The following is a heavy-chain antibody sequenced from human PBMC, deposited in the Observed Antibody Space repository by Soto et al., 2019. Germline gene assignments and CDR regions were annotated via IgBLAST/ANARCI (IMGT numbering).Heavy chain of an antibody. CDR2: ISSSSSYI. J-gene: IGHJ6*02. V-gene: IGHV3-21*01. Sequence: GGSLRLSCAASGFTFSSYSMNWVRQAPGKGLEWVSSISSSSSYIYYADSVKGRFTISRDNAKNSLYLQMNSLRAEDTAVYYCARERAIAVAGSRGYYYYGMDVWGQGTTVTVSS. D-gene: IGHD6-19*01. CDR1: GFTFSSYS. CDR3: ARERAIAVAGSRGYYYYGMDV.